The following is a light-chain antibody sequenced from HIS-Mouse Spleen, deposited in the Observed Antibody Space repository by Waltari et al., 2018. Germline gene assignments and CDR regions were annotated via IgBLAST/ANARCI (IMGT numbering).Light chain of an antibody. CDR2: EGS. CDR3: CSYAGSSTLV. CDR1: SSDVGRYNL. J-gene: IGLJ3*02. V-gene: IGLV2-23*01. Sequence: QSALTQPASVSGSPGQSITIPCTGTSSDVGRYNLVSWYQQHPGKAPNLMIYEGSKRPSGVSNRFSGSKSGNTASLTISGLQAEDEADYYCCSYAGSSTLVFGGGTKLTVL.